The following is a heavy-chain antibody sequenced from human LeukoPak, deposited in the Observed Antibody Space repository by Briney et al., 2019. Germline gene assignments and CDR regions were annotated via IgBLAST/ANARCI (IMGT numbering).Heavy chain of an antibody. J-gene: IGHJ4*02. CDR2: ITASGTAM. V-gene: IGHV3-48*01. CDR1: GFTFSSYS. CDR3: AKDLGIAPPYTDC. D-gene: IGHD6-13*01. Sequence: PGGSLRLSCAASGFTFSSYSMNWVRQAPGKGLEWVSHITASGTAMFYADSVKGRFTISRDNAKNSLYLQMNSLRADDTAVYYCAKDLGIAPPYTDCWGQGTVVTVSS.